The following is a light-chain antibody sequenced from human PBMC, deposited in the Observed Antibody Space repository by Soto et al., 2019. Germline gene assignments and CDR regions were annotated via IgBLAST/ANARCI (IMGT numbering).Light chain of an antibody. V-gene: IGLV2-8*01. J-gene: IGLJ3*02. CDR1: SSDVGAYNY. CDR2: EVI. CDR3: SSYAGSNKLV. Sequence: QSALTQPPSASGSPGQSVTISCTGTSSDVGAYNYVSWYQQHPGKGPKLMIYEVIKRPSGVPGRFSGSKSGNTASLTVSGLQREDEAVYYCSSYAGSNKLVFGGGTKLTVL.